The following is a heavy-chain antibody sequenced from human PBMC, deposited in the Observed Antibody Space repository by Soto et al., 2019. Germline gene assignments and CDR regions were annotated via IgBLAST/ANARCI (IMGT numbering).Heavy chain of an antibody. CDR2: IYYSGST. V-gene: IGHV4-31*03. J-gene: IGHJ4*02. CDR3: ARDRRSVYDDYERYYFDY. CDR1: GGSISSGGYY. D-gene: IGHD4-17*01. Sequence: PSETLSLTCTVSGGSISSGGYYWSWIRQHPGKGLEWIGYIYYSGSTYYNPSLKSRVTISVDTSKNQFSLKLSSVTAADTAVYYCARDRRSVYDDYERYYFDYWGQGTLVTVSS.